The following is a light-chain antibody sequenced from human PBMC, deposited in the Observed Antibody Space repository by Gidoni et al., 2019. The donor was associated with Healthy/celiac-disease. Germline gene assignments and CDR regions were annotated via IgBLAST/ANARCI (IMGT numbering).Light chain of an antibody. V-gene: IGKV1-39*01. CDR1: QSISSY. CDR2: AAS. J-gene: IGKJ2*01. CDR3: QQSYSTPLMYT. Sequence: DIQMTQSPSSLSASVGDRVTITCRASQSISSYLNWYQQKPGKAPKLLIYAASSLQSGVPSRFSGSGSGTEFTLTISSLQPEDFATYYCQQSYSTPLMYTFGQGTKLEIK.